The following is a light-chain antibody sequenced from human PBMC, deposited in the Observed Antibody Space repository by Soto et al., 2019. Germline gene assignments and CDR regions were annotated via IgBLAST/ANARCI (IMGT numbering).Light chain of an antibody. CDR2: DAS. CDR3: QQRSNWPLIT. J-gene: IGKJ5*01. V-gene: IGKV3-11*01. CDR1: QSVSSY. Sequence: EIVLTQSPATLSLSPGERATLSCRASQSVSSYLAWYQQKPGQAPRLLIYDASNRATGIPARFSGSGSWTDFTLTISSLEPADFAVYYCQQRSNWPLITFGQGTRLEIK.